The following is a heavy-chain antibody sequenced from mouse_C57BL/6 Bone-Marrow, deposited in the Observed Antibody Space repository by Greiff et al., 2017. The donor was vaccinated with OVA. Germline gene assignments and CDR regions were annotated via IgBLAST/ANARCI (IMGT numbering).Heavy chain of an antibody. CDR2: ISSGGSYT. D-gene: IGHD1-1*01. CDR1: GFTFSSYG. Sequence: EVQVVESGGDLVKPGGSLKLSCAASGFTFSSYGMSWVRPTPDKRLEWVATISSGGSYTYYPDSVKGRFTISRDNAKNTLYLQMSSLKSEDTAMYYCARHYYGSSYYWGQGTTLTVSS. V-gene: IGHV5-6*01. CDR3: ARHYYGSSYY. J-gene: IGHJ2*01.